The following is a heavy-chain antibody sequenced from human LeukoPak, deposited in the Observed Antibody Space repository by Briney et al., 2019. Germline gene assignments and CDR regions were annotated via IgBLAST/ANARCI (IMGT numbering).Heavy chain of an antibody. D-gene: IGHD3-3*01. CDR2: IILLFGST. CDR3: AREMESLANGFDL. Sequence: SVKVSCKSSGDTFYNYPISWVRQAPGQGLEWMGHIILLFGSTHYAQNFHGRLTISADESTRTAFMELSSLRSEDTALYYCAREMESLANGFDLWGQGTMVTVSS. V-gene: IGHV1-69*13. CDR1: GDTFYNYP. J-gene: IGHJ3*01.